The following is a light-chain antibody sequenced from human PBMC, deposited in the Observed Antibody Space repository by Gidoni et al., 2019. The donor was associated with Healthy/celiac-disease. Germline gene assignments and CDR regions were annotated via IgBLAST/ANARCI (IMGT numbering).Light chain of an antibody. V-gene: IGKV4-1*01. J-gene: IGKJ3*01. Sequence: VMTPSPDPPASSLGESATINLNSSQSVLYSSNNKNYLAWYQQKPGQAPKLLIYWASTRETGVPDRFSGSGSGTDFTLTISSLQAEDVAVYYCQQYYSNPFTFGPXTKVDIK. CDR3: QQYYSNPFT. CDR1: QSVLYSSNNKNY. CDR2: WAS.